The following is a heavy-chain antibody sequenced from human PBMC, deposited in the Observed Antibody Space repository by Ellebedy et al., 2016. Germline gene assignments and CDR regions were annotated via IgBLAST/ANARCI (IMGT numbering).Heavy chain of an antibody. CDR3: ARDQFLPSGGHDY. J-gene: IGHJ4*02. Sequence: KFQGRVTITRDTSASTAYMELSSLRSEDTAVYYCARDQFLPSGGHDYWGQGTLVTVSS. V-gene: IGHV1-3*01. D-gene: IGHD3-16*01.